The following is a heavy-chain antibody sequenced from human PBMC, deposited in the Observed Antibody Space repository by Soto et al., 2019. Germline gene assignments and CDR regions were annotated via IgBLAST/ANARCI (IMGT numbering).Heavy chain of an antibody. CDR1: GFSFNTYG. D-gene: IGHD3-3*01. CDR2: ISSGSSTM. CDR3: ARELQIFGVVIRYYYGMDV. Sequence: PLGGSLRLSCAASGFSFNTYGMNWARQAPGKGLEWISYISSGSSTMYYADSVKGRFTISRDNAKSSLYLQMNSLRDEDTAVYYCARELQIFGVVIRYYYGMDVWGQGTTVTV. V-gene: IGHV3-48*02. J-gene: IGHJ6*02.